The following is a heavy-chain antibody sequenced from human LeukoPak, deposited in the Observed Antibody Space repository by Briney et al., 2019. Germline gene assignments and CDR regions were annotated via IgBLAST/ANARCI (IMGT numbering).Heavy chain of an antibody. Sequence: PGGSLRLSCAASGFTFSSYSMNWVRQAPGKGLEWVSSISSSSSYIYYADSVKGRFTISRDNAKNSLYLQMNSLRAEDTAVYFCARDYDFYRGYYTGPNFDYWGQGTLVTVSS. CDR2: ISSSSSYI. CDR3: ARDYDFYRGYYTGPNFDY. J-gene: IGHJ4*02. V-gene: IGHV3-21*01. CDR1: GFTFSSYS. D-gene: IGHD3-3*01.